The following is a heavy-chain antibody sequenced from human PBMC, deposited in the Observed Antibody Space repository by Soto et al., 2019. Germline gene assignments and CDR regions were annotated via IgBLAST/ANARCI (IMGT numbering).Heavy chain of an antibody. CDR2: IYWDDDK. Sequence: QITLKESGPTLVKPTQTLTLTCTFSGFSLSSTRMAVGWIRQPQGKALEWLALIYWDDDKRYSPFLKSRLTNTKDTSKNQLVLTMSNMDPVDTARYYCAHIVVAGLGYYFDYWGQGTLVTVSS. V-gene: IGHV2-5*02. CDR3: AHIVVAGLGYYFDY. D-gene: IGHD6-19*01. CDR1: GFSLSSTRMA. J-gene: IGHJ4*02.